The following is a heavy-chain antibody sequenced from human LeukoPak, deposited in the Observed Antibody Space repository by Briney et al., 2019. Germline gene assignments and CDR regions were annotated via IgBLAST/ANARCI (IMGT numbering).Heavy chain of an antibody. V-gene: IGHV3-33*06. CDR2: IWYDGSNE. Sequence: GRSLRLSCAASEFTFSSYGMHWVRQAPGKGLEWVAVIWYDGSNEYYTDSVKGRFTISRDNSKNTLYLQMSSLRAEDTAVYYCAKDLVGYSYGRFDYWGQGTLVTVSS. D-gene: IGHD5-18*01. CDR1: EFTFSSYG. J-gene: IGHJ4*02. CDR3: AKDLVGYSYGRFDY.